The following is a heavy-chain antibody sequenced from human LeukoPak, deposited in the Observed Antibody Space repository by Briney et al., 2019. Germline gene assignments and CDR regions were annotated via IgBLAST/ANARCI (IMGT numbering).Heavy chain of an antibody. CDR1: GGSLSSGGYY. J-gene: IGHJ4*02. V-gene: IGHV4-31*03. Sequence: PSETLSLTCTVSGGSLSSGGYYWSWLRQHPGTGLEWIGYIYYSGSTYYNPSLKSRVTISVDTSKNQFSLKPSSVTAADTAVYYCARLAYGDYESYYFDYWGQGTLVTVSS. CDR3: ARLAYGDYESYYFDY. CDR2: IYYSGST. D-gene: IGHD4-17*01.